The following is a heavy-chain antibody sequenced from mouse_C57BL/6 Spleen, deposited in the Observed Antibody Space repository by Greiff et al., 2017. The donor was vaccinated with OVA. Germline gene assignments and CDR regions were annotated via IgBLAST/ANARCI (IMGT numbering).Heavy chain of an antibody. J-gene: IGHJ3*01. V-gene: IGHV1-20*01. CDR3: AREGAVGGFAY. CDR2: INPYNGDT. Sequence: EVQLQESGPELVKPGDSVKISCKASGYSFTGYFMNWVMQSHGKSLEWIGRINPYNGDTFYNQKFKGKATLTVDKSSSTAHMELRSLTSEDSAVYYCAREGAVGGFAYWGQGTLVTVSA. D-gene: IGHD1-1*01. CDR1: GYSFTGYF.